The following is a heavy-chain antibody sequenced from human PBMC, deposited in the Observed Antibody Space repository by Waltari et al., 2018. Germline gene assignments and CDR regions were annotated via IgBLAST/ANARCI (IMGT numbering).Heavy chain of an antibody. Sequence: QVQLQESGPGLVKPSETLSLTCTVSGGSISSYYWSWIRQPPGKGLEWIGYIYYSGSTNYNPPIKGEVTISVNTSKNQFSLKLSSVTAADTAVYYCARGGGDYDILTGYYANWFDPWGQGTLVTVSS. D-gene: IGHD3-9*01. V-gene: IGHV4-59*01. CDR1: GGSISSYY. CDR3: ARGGGDYDILTGYYANWFDP. J-gene: IGHJ5*02. CDR2: IYYSGST.